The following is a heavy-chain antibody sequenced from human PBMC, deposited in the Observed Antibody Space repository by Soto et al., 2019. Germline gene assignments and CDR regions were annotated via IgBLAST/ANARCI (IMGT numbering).Heavy chain of an antibody. V-gene: IGHV3-11*06. CDR1: GFTFSDYY. CDR3: ASPYSGSDRYAFDI. Sequence: GGSLRLSCAASGFTFSDYYMSWIRQAPGKGLEWVSYISSSSSYTNYADSVKGRFTIPRDNAKNSLYLQMNSLRAEDTAVYYCASPYSGSDRYAFDICGEGTIATVSS. J-gene: IGHJ3*02. D-gene: IGHD5-12*01. CDR2: ISSSSSYT.